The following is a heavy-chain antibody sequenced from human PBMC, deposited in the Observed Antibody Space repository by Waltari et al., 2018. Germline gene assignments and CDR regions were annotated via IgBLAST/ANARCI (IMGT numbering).Heavy chain of an antibody. CDR2: LFYSGST. D-gene: IGHD1-26*01. CDR1: GGSISSNSYY. J-gene: IGHJ4*02. Sequence: QLQLQESGPGLVKPSETLSLTCTVSGGSISSNSYYWGGFRQPPGKGLEWIGSLFYSGSTYYNPSLKSRVTISVDTSKNQFSLKLSSVSAADTAVYYCERERVGSSDYWGQGTLVTVSS. V-gene: IGHV4-39*07. CDR3: ERERVGSSDY.